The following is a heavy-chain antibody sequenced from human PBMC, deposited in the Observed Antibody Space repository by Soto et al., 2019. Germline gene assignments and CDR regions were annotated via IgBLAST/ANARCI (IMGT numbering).Heavy chain of an antibody. CDR3: ARGSGDYVDY. V-gene: IGHV4-59*01. J-gene: IGHJ4*02. Sequence: QVQLQESGPGLVKPAETLSLTCTVSGGSISTYYWSWIRQPPGKGLEWIGHIFYSGGTNYNPSLKSRVTISLDTSKNQFSVKLSSVTAADTAVYFCARGSGDYVDYWGQGTLVTVSS. CDR2: IFYSGGT. D-gene: IGHD4-17*01. CDR1: GGSISTYY.